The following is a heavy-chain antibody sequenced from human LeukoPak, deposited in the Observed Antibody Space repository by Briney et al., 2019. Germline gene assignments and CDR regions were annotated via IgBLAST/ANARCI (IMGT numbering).Heavy chain of an antibody. D-gene: IGHD4-17*01. Sequence: SETLSLTCTVSGYSISSGYYWGWIRQPPGQGLEWIGSIYHSGSTYYNPSLKSRVTISVDTSKNQFSLKLSSVTAADTAVYYCARGHAAVTRHFDFWGQGTLVTVSS. CDR3: ARGHAAVTRHFDF. J-gene: IGHJ4*02. V-gene: IGHV4-38-2*02. CDR1: GYSISSGYY. CDR2: IYHSGST.